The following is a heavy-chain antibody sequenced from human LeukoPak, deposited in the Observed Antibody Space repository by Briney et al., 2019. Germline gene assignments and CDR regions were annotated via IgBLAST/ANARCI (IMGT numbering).Heavy chain of an antibody. V-gene: IGHV3-73*01. J-gene: IGHJ5*02. D-gene: IGHD1-26*01. CDR2: IDKKDKGYATAT. CDR3: TRDSGTYNWFDP. Sequence: GGSLKLSCAASGFTFSGSAIHWVRQSSGKVLEWVGQIDKKDKGYATATAYAASAKGRFTISRDDSINTAYLQMKSLKTEDTALYYCTRDSGTYNWFDPWGQGTLVTVSS. CDR1: GFTFSGSA.